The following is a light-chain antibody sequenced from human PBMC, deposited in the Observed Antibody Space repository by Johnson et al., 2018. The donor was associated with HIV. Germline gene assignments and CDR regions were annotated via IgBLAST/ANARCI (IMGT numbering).Light chain of an antibody. Sequence: QSVLTQPPSVSAAPGQKVTISCSGSSSNIGNNYVSWYQHLPGTAPKLLIYENTKRPSGIPDRFSGSKSGTSATLGITGLQTGDEGDYYCGTWDGSLSAGAVFGTGTKVTVL. V-gene: IGLV1-51*02. CDR2: ENT. CDR3: GTWDGSLSAGAV. CDR1: SSNIGNNY. J-gene: IGLJ1*01.